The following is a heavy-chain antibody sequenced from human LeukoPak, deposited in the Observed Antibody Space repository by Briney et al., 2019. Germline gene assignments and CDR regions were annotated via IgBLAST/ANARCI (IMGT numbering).Heavy chain of an antibody. CDR1: GGTFSSCA. J-gene: IGHJ6*03. V-gene: IGHV1-69*05. CDR3: ARAVRREYCSGGSCYSGYYYYYYMDV. D-gene: IGHD2-15*01. CDR2: IIPIFGTA. Sequence: ASVKVSCKASGGTFSSCAISWVRQAPGQGLEWMGGIIPIFGTANYAQKFQGRVTITTDESTSTAYMELSSLRSEDTAVYYCARAVRREYCSGGSCYSGYYYYYYMDVWGKGTTVTVSS.